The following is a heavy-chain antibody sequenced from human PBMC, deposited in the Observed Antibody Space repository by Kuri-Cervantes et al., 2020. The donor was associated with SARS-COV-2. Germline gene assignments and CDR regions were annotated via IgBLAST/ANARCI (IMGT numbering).Heavy chain of an antibody. CDR3: ARDYYDILTVSSYWFDP. CDR1: GFSLSTSGVG. D-gene: IGHD3-9*01. J-gene: IGHJ5*02. CDR2: IYWDDDK. Sequence: SGPTLVKPTQTLTLTCTFSGFSLSTSGVGVGWIRQPPGKALEWLALIYWDDDKRYSPSLKSRLTITKDTSKNQVVLTMTNMDPVDTATYYCARDYYDILTVSSYWFDPWGQGTLVTVSS. V-gene: IGHV2-5*02.